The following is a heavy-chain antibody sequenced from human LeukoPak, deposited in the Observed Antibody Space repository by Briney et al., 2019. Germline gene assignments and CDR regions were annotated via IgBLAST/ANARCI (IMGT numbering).Heavy chain of an antibody. V-gene: IGHV1-2*02. CDR3: ARAANVLVVPAASKLPLDY. CDR2: INPNSGGT. CDR1: GYASTVYY. Sequence: ASVKVSCKASGYASTVYYMHWVRQAPGQGLEWMGWINPNSGGTNYAQKFQGRVTMTRDTSISTAYMELSRLRSDDTAVYYCARAANVLVVPAASKLPLDYWGQGTLVTVPS. J-gene: IGHJ4*02. D-gene: IGHD2-2*01.